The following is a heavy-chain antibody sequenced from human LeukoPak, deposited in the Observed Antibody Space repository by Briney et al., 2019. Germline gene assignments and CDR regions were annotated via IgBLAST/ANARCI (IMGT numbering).Heavy chain of an antibody. D-gene: IGHD6-13*01. CDR1: GGSISSYY. CDR3: ARVTPYSSSWNPFDY. V-gene: IGHV4-59*01. J-gene: IGHJ4*02. Sequence: SETLSLTCTVSGGSISSYYWSWIRQPPGKGLEWIGYIYYSGSTNYNPSLKSRVTISVDTSKNQFSLKLSSVTAADTAVYYCARVTPYSSSWNPFDYWGQGTLVTVSS. CDR2: IYYSGST.